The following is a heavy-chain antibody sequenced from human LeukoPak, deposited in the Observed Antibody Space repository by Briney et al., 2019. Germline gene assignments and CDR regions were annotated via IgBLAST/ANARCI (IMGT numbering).Heavy chain of an antibody. D-gene: IGHD4-17*01. CDR2: SSFDESNK. CDR3: ASDLDYGDIDDSFDV. Sequence: GGSLRLSCAASGFDFSRYAMYWVRQAPGKGLEWVAISSFDESNKYYRDSVKGRFTISKDNSKDTLYLQMDNLKTEDTAAYHCASDLDYGDIDDSFDVWGQGTMVTVSS. J-gene: IGHJ3*01. CDR1: GFDFSRYA. V-gene: IGHV3-30*04.